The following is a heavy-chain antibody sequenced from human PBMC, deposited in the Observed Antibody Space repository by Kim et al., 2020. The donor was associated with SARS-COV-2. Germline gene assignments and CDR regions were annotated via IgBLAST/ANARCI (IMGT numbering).Heavy chain of an antibody. CDR1: RGTFSNSA. Sequence: SVKVSCKASRGTFSNSAISWVRQAPGRGLEWMGGIIPISGTTKYAKKLQGRVTIVADESTNTVYMELSSLRSEDTAVYFCARDVTYTLVWEVMRIPPPSRDDSYCGLDGWGQGNTVSVSS. CDR2: IIPISGTT. J-gene: IGHJ6*02. D-gene: IGHD3-10*01. CDR3: ARDVTYTLVWEVMRIPPPSRDDSYCGLDG. V-gene: IGHV1-69*13.